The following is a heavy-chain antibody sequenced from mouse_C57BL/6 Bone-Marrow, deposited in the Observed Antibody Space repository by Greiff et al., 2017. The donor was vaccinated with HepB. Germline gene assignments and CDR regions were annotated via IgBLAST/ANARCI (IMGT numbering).Heavy chain of an antibody. CDR2: IDPSDSET. D-gene: IGHD1-1*01. Sequence: QVQLQQPGAELVKPGASVKLSCKASGYTFTSYWMHWVKQRPIQGLEWIGNIDPSDSETHYNQKFKDKATLTGDKSSSTAYMQHSSLTSEDSAVYYCASSYYGSSYNYSDYWGQGTTLTVSS. CDR1: GYTFTSYW. J-gene: IGHJ2*01. CDR3: ASSYYGSSYNYSDY. V-gene: IGHV1-52*01.